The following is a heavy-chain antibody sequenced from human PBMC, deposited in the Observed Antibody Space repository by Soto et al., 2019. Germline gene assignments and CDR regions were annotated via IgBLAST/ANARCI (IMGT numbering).Heavy chain of an antibody. D-gene: IGHD2-2*01. CDR3: ARDVRVVPAGGGFDY. CDR2: IIPILGIA. J-gene: IGHJ4*02. CDR1: GGTFSSYT. Sequence: QVQLVQSGAEVKKPGSSVKVSCKASGGTFSSYTISWVRQAPGQGLEWMGRIIPILGIANYAQKFQGRVTITADKSTSTAYMELSSLRSEDTAVYYCARDVRVVPAGGGFDYWGQGTLVTVSS. V-gene: IGHV1-69*08.